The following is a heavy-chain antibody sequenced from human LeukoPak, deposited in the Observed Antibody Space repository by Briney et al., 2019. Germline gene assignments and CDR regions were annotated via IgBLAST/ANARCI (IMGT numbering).Heavy chain of an antibody. CDR1: GASISSYS. V-gene: IGHV4-4*07. CDR3: ARDFPVRQLTCHKYYFDY. Sequence: PSEALSLTCTVSGASISSYSWSWIRQPAGKGLEWIGRIFRSGSTNYDPSFSSRIALSLDTSKSQFSLRLNSVTAADTAVYFCARDFPVRQLTCHKYYFDYWGQGALVTVSS. CDR2: IFRSGST. J-gene: IGHJ4*02. D-gene: IGHD3-9*01.